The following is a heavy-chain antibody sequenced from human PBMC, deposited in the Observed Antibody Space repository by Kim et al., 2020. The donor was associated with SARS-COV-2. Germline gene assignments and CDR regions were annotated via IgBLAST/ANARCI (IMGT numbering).Heavy chain of an antibody. CDR2: VGTTDGYE. V-gene: IGHV3-48*02. J-gene: IGHJ6*02. CDR3: TRDPPNRALADHGMDV. CDR1: GFTFSAYS. Sequence: GGSLRLSCVASGFTFSAYSLNWVRQAPGKGLEFVSYVGTTDGYESYADSVKGRFTISRDNAKSSLYLQMNSLRDEDTAVYYCTRDPPNRALADHGMDVWGQGTTVTVSS. D-gene: IGHD2-15*01.